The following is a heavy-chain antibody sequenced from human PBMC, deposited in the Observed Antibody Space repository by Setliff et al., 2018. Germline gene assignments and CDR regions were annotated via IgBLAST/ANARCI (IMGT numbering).Heavy chain of an antibody. D-gene: IGHD2-15*01. V-gene: IGHV5-51*01. Sequence: ESLKISCKGSGYTFTNYWIAWVRQMPGKGLEWMGVVYPGDSDTRYSPSFQGQVTFSADKSISTAYLQWSSLKASGTATYYCARVVGADGIGIDYWGQGTVVTVSS. CDR1: GYTFTNYW. CDR2: VYPGDSDT. CDR3: ARVVGADGIGIDY. J-gene: IGHJ4*02.